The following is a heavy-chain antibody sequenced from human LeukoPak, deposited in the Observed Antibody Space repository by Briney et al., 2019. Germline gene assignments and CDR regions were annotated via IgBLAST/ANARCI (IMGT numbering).Heavy chain of an antibody. J-gene: IGHJ5*02. CDR1: GGSISSGGYY. CDR3: ARDRSGDYSNDGPKFNWFDP. CDR2: IYHSGST. Sequence: SETLSLTCTVSGGSISSGGYYWSWIRQPSGKGLEWIGYIYHSGSTYYNPSLKSRVTISVDRSKNQFSLKLSSVTAADTAVYYCARDRSGDYSNDGPKFNWFDPWGQGTLVTVSS. V-gene: IGHV4-30-2*01. D-gene: IGHD4-11*01.